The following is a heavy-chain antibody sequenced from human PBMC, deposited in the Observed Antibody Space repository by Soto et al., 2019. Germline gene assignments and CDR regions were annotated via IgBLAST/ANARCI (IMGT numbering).Heavy chain of an antibody. CDR2: ISAYNGNT. D-gene: IGHD6-13*01. Sequence: QVQLVQSGAEVKKPGASVKVSCKASGYTFTSYGISWVRQAPGQGLEWMGWISAYNGNTNYAQKLQGRVTMTTDTSTSTAYMELRSLRSDDTAVYYCATGSIAAAGYYYYYGMDVWGQGTTVTVSS. V-gene: IGHV1-18*01. CDR1: GYTFTSYG. CDR3: ATGSIAAAGYYYYYGMDV. J-gene: IGHJ6*02.